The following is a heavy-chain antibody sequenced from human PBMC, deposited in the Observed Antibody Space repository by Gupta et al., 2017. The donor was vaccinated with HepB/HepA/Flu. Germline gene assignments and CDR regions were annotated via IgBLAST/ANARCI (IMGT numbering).Heavy chain of an antibody. Sequence: QVQLQESGPGLVKPSETLSLTCTVSGGSMSTIYWGWIRQPPGKGLEWIAYIHYDGSSNYNPSLRSRVSISLDTSKNQFSLKMNSVTPADTALYHCARLPNTMTHAWFDPWGQGTLVTVSS. CDR2: IHYDGSS. CDR3: ARLPNTMTHAWFDP. D-gene: IGHD3-3*01. CDR1: GGSMSTIY. J-gene: IGHJ5*02. V-gene: IGHV4-59*01.